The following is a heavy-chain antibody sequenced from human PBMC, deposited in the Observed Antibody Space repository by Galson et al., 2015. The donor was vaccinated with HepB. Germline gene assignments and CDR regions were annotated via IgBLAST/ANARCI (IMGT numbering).Heavy chain of an antibody. J-gene: IGHJ2*01. D-gene: IGHD5-12*01. CDR1: GFTFNSYA. V-gene: IGHV3-64D*06. CDR2: ISSNGGST. CDR3: VKDGSGGFSGYDFNWYFDL. Sequence: SLRLSCAASGFTFNSYAMHWVRQAPGKGLEYVSAISSNGGSTYYADSVKGRFTISRDNSKNTLYLQMSSLRAEDTAVYYCVKDGSGGFSGYDFNWYFDLWGRGTLVTVSS.